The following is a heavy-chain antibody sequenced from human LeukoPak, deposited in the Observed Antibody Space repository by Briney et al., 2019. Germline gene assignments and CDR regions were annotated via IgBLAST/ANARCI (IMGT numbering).Heavy chain of an antibody. V-gene: IGHV3-23*01. D-gene: IGHD6-6*01. CDR3: VKASSSSPQYNWFDA. CDR1: GFTFSSYA. CDR2: VSGTSGRT. J-gene: IGHJ5*02. Sequence: GGSLRLSCAASGFTFSSYAMHWVRQAPGKGLEWVSVVSGTSGRTYYADSVKGRFTISRDNSKNTLYLQMNSLRAEDTALYYCVKASSSSPQYNWFDAWGQGTLVTVSS.